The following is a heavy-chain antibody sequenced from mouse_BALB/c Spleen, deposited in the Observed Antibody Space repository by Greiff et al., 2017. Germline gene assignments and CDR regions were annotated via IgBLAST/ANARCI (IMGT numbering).Heavy chain of an antibody. CDR2: IYPGDGDT. Sequence: VQLQQSGPELVKPGASVKISCKASGYAFSSSWMNWVKQRPGQGLEWIGRIYPGDGDTNYNGKFKGKATLTADKSSSTAYMQLSSLTSVDSAVYFCARWAAFAYWGQGTLVTVSA. V-gene: IGHV1-82*01. CDR3: ARWAAFAY. CDR1: GYAFSSSW. J-gene: IGHJ3*01.